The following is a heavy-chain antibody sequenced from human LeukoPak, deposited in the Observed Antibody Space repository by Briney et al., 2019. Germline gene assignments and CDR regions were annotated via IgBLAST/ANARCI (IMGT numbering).Heavy chain of an antibody. D-gene: IGHD6-19*01. J-gene: IGHJ4*02. Sequence: GGSLRLSCAASGFTFSSYAMHWVRQAPGKGLEWVAVISFDGSNKYYADSVKGRFTISRDNSKNTLYLQMNSLRAEGTAVYYCATPEEQWHIFDYWGQGTLVTVSS. CDR2: ISFDGSNK. CDR1: GFTFSSYA. V-gene: IGHV3-30*04. CDR3: ATPEEQWHIFDY.